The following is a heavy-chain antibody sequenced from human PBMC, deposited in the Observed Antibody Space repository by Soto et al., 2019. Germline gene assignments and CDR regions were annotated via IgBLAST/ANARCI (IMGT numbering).Heavy chain of an antibody. CDR2: IVVGSGNT. Sequence: SVKVSCKASGFTFTSSAVQWVRQARGQRHEWIGWIVVGSGNTNYAQKFQERVTITRDMSTSTAYMELSSLRSEDTAVYYCAANGDYYYGMDVWGQGTTVTVSS. CDR3: AANGDYYYGMDV. V-gene: IGHV1-58*01. D-gene: IGHD2-8*01. J-gene: IGHJ6*02. CDR1: GFTFTSSA.